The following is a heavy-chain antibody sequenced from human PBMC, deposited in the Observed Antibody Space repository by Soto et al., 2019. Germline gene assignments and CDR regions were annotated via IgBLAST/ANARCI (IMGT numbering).Heavy chain of an antibody. V-gene: IGHV1-69*13. Sequence: SVKVSCKASGGTFSSYAISWVRQAPGQGLEWMGRIIPIFGTANYAQKFQGRVTITADESTSTAYMELSSLRSEDTAVYYCARSALPSIAAAGRVSTYYYYYGMDVWGQGTTVTVSS. D-gene: IGHD6-13*01. CDR3: ARSALPSIAAAGRVSTYYYYYGMDV. CDR1: GGTFSSYA. CDR2: IIPIFGTA. J-gene: IGHJ6*02.